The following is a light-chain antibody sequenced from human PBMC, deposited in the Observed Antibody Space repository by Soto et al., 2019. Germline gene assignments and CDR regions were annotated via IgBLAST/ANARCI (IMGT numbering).Light chain of an antibody. J-gene: IGKJ4*01. CDR3: QQYYSTPLT. CDR1: HIVLYSSNNKNY. CDR2: WAS. V-gene: IGKV4-1*01. Sequence: DIVMTQSPDSLAVSLGERATINCKAIHIVLYSSNNKNYLAWYQQKPGQPPKLLIYWASTRESGVPDRFSGSGSGTDFTLTISSLQAEDVAVYYCQQYYSTPLTFGGGTKVDTK.